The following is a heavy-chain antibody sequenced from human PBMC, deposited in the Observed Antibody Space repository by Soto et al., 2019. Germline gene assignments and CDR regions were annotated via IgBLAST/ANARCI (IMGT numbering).Heavy chain of an antibody. CDR2: INWNSGAK. Sequence: EVHLVESGGGLVQPGRSLRLSCAASGFTFDDYAMHWVRQGPGKGLEWVSGINWNSGAKGYADSVKGRFTISRDNANNSLYLQMNSLRPEDTGFYSCAKGHSSSWSTLDFWGQGSLVTVSS. CDR3: AKGHSSSWSTLDF. D-gene: IGHD3-22*01. CDR1: GFTFDDYA. V-gene: IGHV3-9*01. J-gene: IGHJ4*02.